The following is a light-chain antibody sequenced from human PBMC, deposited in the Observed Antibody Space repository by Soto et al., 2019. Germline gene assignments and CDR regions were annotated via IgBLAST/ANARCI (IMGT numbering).Light chain of an antibody. Sequence: QSVLTQPASVSGSPGQSITISCTGTSSDVGSYNLVSWYQQHPGKAPKLMIYEGSKRPSGVSNRFSGSKSGNTASLTISGLQAEDEDEYYCCSYAGSNAIHVVFGGGTKLTVL. J-gene: IGLJ2*01. CDR3: CSYAGSNAIHVV. CDR1: SSDVGSYNL. CDR2: EGS. V-gene: IGLV2-23*03.